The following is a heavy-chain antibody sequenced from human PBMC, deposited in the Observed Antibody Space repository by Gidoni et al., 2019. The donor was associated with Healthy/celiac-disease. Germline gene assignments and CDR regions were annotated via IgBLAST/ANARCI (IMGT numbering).Heavy chain of an antibody. CDR1: GGPLCIYY. J-gene: IGHJ4*02. D-gene: IGHD2-15*01. Sequence: QVQLQESGPGLVKPSETLSLTCTVSGGPLCIYYWSWIRQPPGKGLEWIGYIYYSGSTNYNPSLKSRVTISVDTSKNQFSLKLSSVTAADTAVYYCATKLPGDYFDYWGQGTLVTVSS. CDR2: IYYSGST. CDR3: ATKLPGDYFDY. V-gene: IGHV4-59*01.